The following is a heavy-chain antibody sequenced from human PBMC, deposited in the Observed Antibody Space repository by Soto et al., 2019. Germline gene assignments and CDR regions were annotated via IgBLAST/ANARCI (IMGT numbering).Heavy chain of an antibody. Sequence: ASLKVSCKASGYTFTSYDINWVRQATGQGLEWMGWMNPNSGNTGYAQKFQGRVTMTRNTSISTAYMELSSLRSEDTAMYYCARTADRYYYYYMDVWGKGTTVTVSS. CDR2: MNPNSGNT. CDR3: ARTADRYYYYYMDV. CDR1: GYTFTSYD. J-gene: IGHJ6*03. D-gene: IGHD6-13*01. V-gene: IGHV1-8*01.